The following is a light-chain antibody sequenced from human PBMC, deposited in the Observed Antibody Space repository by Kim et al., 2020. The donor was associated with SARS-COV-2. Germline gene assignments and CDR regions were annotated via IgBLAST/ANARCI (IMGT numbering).Light chain of an antibody. CDR2: DAS. Sequence: EIVLTLSPATLSLSPGEGATLSCRASQSVGDFLAWYQQRPGQAPRLLIYDASKRATGIPTRFSGSGSGTDFTLTVSTLEPEDFALYYCQRSSWPITFGQGTRLEIK. V-gene: IGKV3-11*01. J-gene: IGKJ5*01. CDR3: QRSSWPIT. CDR1: QSVGDF.